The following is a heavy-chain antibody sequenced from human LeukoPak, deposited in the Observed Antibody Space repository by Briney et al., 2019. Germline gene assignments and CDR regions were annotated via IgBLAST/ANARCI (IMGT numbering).Heavy chain of an antibody. CDR2: ISDSGGST. D-gene: IGHD2-2*01. J-gene: IGHJ4*02. V-gene: IGHV3-23*01. Sequence: GGSLRLSCAASGFTFSSYAMSWVRQAPGKGLEWVSAISDSGGSTYYADSVKGRFTISRDNAKNSLYLQMNSLRAEDTAVYYCATSSVVPAGPIDYWGQGTLVTVSS. CDR1: GFTFSSYA. CDR3: ATSSVVPAGPIDY.